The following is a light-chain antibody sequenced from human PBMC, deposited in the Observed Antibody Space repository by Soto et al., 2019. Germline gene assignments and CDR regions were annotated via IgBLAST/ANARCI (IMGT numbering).Light chain of an antibody. CDR3: QQRYNWPPYT. V-gene: IGKV3-11*01. CDR2: DAT. CDR1: QTVSSY. Sequence: EIVLTQSPATLSLSPGERATLSCRASQTVSSYLAWYQQKPGQAPRLLIYDATNRATGIPDRFSGSGSGTDFTLTIRSLEPEDVAVYYCQQRYNWPPYTFGQGTKLEIK. J-gene: IGKJ2*01.